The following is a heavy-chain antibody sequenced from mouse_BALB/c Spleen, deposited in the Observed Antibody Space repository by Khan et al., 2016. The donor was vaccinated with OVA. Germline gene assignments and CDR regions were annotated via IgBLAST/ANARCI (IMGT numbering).Heavy chain of an antibody. J-gene: IGHJ1*01. V-gene: IGHV9-3-1*01. Sequence: QIQLVQSGPELKKPGETVKISCKASGYTFTNYGMNWVKQAPGKGLKWMGWINTYTGEPTYADDFKGRFAFSLDTSASTAYLQINNLKNEDTAEYFCARMKPYGYFDLWGAGPTVTVSS. CDR1: GYTFTNYG. CDR3: ARMKPYGYFDL. CDR2: INTYTGEP.